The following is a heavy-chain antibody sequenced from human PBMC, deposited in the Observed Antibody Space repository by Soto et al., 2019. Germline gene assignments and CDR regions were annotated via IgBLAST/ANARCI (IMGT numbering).Heavy chain of an antibody. V-gene: IGHV3-48*01. D-gene: IGHD3-9*01. CDR3: ARGVSPIYYFDN. Sequence: GGSLRLSCEASGFTFSSYSMNWVRQAPGKGLEWVSHISSDLTTMYYAEFVQGRFTISRDNAKNSLYLQMNSLRAEDTAVYYCARGVSPIYYFDNWGQGTLVTVSS. CDR2: ISSDLTTM. J-gene: IGHJ4*02. CDR1: GFTFSSYS.